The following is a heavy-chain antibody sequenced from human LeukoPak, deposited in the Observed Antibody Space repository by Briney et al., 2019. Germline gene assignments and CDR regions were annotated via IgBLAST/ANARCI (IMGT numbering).Heavy chain of an antibody. Sequence: GGSLRLSCAVSGFTFSSYGMHWVRQAPGKGLEWVAVIWYDGSNKYYADSVKGRFTISRDNSKNTLYLQMNSLRAEDTAVYYCAKDGNYGSGRPWTDYWGQGALVTVSS. CDR2: IWYDGSNK. CDR1: GFTFSSYG. J-gene: IGHJ4*02. CDR3: AKDGNYGSGRPWTDY. D-gene: IGHD3-10*01. V-gene: IGHV3-33*06.